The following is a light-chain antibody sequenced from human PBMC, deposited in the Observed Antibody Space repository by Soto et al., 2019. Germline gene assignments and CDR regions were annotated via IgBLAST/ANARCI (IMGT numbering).Light chain of an antibody. CDR3: QRSYSTGT. CDR2: AAS. J-gene: IGKJ1*01. CDR1: QSISSY. Sequence: DIQMTQSPSSLSASVGDRVTITCRASQSISSYLNWYQQKPGKAPKLLIYAASSLQSGVPSRFSGSGSGTDFTLTLSSQQPEDFATYYCQRSYSTGTFGQGTKVEIK. V-gene: IGKV1-39*01.